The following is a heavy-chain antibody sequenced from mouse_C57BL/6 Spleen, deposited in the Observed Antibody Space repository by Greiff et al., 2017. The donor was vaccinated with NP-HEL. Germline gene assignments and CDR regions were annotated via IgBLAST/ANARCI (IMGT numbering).Heavy chain of an antibody. D-gene: IGHD2-12*01. CDR2: IWGVGST. J-gene: IGHJ4*01. CDR1: GFSLTSYG. V-gene: IGHV2-6*01. Sequence: QVQLKESGPGLVAPSQSLSITCTVSGFSLTSYGVDWVRQSPGKGLEWLGVIWGVGSTNYNSALKSRLSISKDNSKSQVFLKMNSLQTDDTAMYYCARLRRRSGGDYYAMDYWGQGTSVTVSS. CDR3: ARLRRRSGGDYYAMDY.